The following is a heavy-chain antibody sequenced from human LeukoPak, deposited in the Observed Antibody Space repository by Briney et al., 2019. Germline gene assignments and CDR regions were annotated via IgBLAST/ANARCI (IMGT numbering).Heavy chain of an antibody. V-gene: IGHV1-2*02. CDR2: INPNSGGT. J-gene: IGHJ4*02. CDR1: GYTFTGYY. D-gene: IGHD1-26*01. Sequence: GASVKVSCKASGYTFTGYYMHWVRQAPGQGLEWMGWINPNSGGTNYAQKFQGRVTMTRDTSISTAYMELSRLRSDDTAVYYCARLDPEYSGSYLWWGQGTLVTVSS. CDR3: ARLDPEYSGSYLW.